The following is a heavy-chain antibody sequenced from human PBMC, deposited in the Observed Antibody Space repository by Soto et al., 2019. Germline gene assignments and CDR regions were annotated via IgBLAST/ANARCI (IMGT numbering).Heavy chain of an antibody. D-gene: IGHD3-22*01. CDR2: IYYSGST. CDR1: GGSISSSSYY. J-gene: IGHJ4*02. CDR3: ATYYYDSSGYPELFDY. Sequence: QLQLQESGPGLVKPSETLSLTCTVSGGSISSSSYYWGWIRQPPGKGLEWIGSIYYSGSTYYNPSLKSRVTISVDTSKNQFSLKLSSVTAADTAVYYCATYYYDSSGYPELFDYWGQGTLVTVSS. V-gene: IGHV4-39*01.